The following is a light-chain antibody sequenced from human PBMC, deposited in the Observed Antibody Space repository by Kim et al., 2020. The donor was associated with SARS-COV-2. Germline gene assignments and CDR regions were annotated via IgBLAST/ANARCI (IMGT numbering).Light chain of an antibody. CDR2: DAS. CDR3: QQYGSTHPT. V-gene: IGKV3-20*01. J-gene: IGKJ1*01. CDR1: QSVASSY. Sequence: EFVLTQSPGTLSLSPGERATLSCGASQSVASSYLAWYQQGPGQAPSLLIYDASNRATGIPDRFSGSGSGTDFSPTISTVEPEEVSVYYCQQYGSTHPTFGQGTKVDIK.